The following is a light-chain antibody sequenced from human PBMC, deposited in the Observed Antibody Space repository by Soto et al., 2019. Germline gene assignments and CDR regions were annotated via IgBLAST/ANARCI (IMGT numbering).Light chain of an antibody. CDR1: QSVSSN. J-gene: IGKJ1*01. Sequence: EIVMTQSPDTLSVSPGDRATLSCTASQSVSSNLAWYQQKPGQPPRLLIHGASTRATGIPARFSGSGSGTECTLTISSLQSEDFAVYYCQQYNNWPRTCGQGTKVEIK. CDR2: GAS. V-gene: IGKV3-15*01. CDR3: QQYNNWPRT.